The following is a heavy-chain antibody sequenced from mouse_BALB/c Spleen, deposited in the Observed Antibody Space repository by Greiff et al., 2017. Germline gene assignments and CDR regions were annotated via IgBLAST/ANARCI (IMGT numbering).Heavy chain of an antibody. V-gene: IGHV3-2*02. J-gene: IGHJ4*01. CDR3: AMITEGYYAMDY. Sequence: EVKVEESGPGLVKPSQSLSLTCTVTGYSITSDYAWNWIRQFPGNKLEWMGYISYSGSTSYNPSLKSRISITRDTSKNQFFLQLNSVTTEDTATYYCAMITEGYYAMDYWGQGTSVTVSS. CDR1: GYSITSDYA. D-gene: IGHD2-4*01. CDR2: ISYSGST.